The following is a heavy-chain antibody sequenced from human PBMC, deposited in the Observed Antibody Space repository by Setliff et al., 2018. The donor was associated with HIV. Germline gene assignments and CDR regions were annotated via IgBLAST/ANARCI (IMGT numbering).Heavy chain of an antibody. CDR2: IKSKSDGGAT. CDR3: TTDRPRLERHFFDSSGYLDS. Sequence: LRLSCAASGLTFRNAWMNWVRQAPGKGLEWLGLIKSKSDGGATDYPASVKGRFTISRDDSKNTLYLQMDSLKSEDTAVYFCTTDRPRLERHFFDSSGYLDSWGQGTLVTVSS. CDR1: GLTFRNAW. V-gene: IGHV3-15*05. J-gene: IGHJ4*02. D-gene: IGHD3-22*01.